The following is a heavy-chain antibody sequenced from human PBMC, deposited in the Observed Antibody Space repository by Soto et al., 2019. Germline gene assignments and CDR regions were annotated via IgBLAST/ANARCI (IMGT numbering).Heavy chain of an antibody. CDR1: GFTFSSYG. CDR2: ISYDGSNK. CDR3: ALLLWFGEPQYGMDV. V-gene: IGHV3-30*03. D-gene: IGHD3-10*01. Sequence: QVQLVESGGGVVQPGRSLRLSCAASGFTFSSYGMHWVRQAPGKGLEWVAVISYDGSNKYYADSVKGRFTISRDNSKNTLYLQMNSLRAEDMAVYYCALLLWFGEPQYGMDVWGQGTTVTVSS. J-gene: IGHJ6*02.